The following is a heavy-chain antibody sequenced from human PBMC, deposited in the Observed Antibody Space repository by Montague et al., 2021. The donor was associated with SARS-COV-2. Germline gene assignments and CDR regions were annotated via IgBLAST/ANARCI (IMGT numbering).Heavy chain of an antibody. CDR3: ARDYGDYGSGYYYGMDV. CDR2: IYYSGST. D-gene: IGHD4-17*01. CDR1: GGSISSSSYY. J-gene: IGHJ6*02. V-gene: IGHV4-39*07. Sequence: SETLSLTCTVSGGSISSSSYYWGWIRQPPGKGLEWIGSIYYSGSTYYNPSLKSRVTISVDTSKNQFSLKPSSVTAADTAVYYCARDYGDYGSGYYYGMDVWGRGTTVTVSS.